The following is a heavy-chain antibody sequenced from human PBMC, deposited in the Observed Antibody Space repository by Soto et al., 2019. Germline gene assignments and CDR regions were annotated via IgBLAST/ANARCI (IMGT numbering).Heavy chain of an antibody. J-gene: IGHJ3*01. CDR1: GFTFSDYW. Sequence: EVQLVESGGGLVQPGESLRLSCAASGFTFSDYWIHWVRQAPGKGLVWVSRIKFDGSSANYADSVKGRFTISRDNAKDTVYLQMNSLGAKDTAVYYCARGVRGHYGFDVWGQGTMVTVSS. V-gene: IGHV3-74*01. CDR3: ARGVRGHYGFDV. D-gene: IGHD3-10*01. CDR2: IKFDGSSA.